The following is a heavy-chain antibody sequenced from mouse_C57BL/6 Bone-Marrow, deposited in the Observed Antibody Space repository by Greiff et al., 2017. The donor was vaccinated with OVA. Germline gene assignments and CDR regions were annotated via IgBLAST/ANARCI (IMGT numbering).Heavy chain of an antibody. Sequence: QVQLQQSGAELARPGASVKLSCKASGYTFTSYGISWVKQRTGQGLEWIGEIYPRSGNTYYNEKFKGKATLTADKSSSTAYMELRSLTSEDSAVYFCASSPYYYGSSPPVFAYGGQGTLVTVSA. J-gene: IGHJ3*01. V-gene: IGHV1-81*01. D-gene: IGHD1-1*01. CDR1: GYTFTSYG. CDR3: ASSPYYYGSSPPVFAY. CDR2: IYPRSGNT.